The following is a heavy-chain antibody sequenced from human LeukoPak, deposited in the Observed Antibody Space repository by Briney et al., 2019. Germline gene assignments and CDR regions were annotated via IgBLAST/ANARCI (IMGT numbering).Heavy chain of an antibody. V-gene: IGHV3-21*01. CDR1: GFTFSSYS. D-gene: IGHD1-26*01. CDR2: IISSSSYI. J-gene: IGHJ6*03. Sequence: GGSLRLSCAASGFTFSSYSMNWVRQAPGKGLEWVASIISSSSYIYYADSMKGRFTLYRDNAKTSLYLQMNSLRAEDTAVYYCARDGVGGSYSGYYYYMDVWGKGTTVTVSS. CDR3: ARDGVGGSYSGYYYYMDV.